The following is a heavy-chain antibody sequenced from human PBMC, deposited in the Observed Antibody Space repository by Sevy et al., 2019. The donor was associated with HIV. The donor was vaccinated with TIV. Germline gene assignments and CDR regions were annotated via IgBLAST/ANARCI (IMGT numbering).Heavy chain of an antibody. CDR1: GGSISSSSYY. V-gene: IGHV4-39*01. CDR3: AREYYDYVWGSYRRFDY. D-gene: IGHD3-16*02. Sequence: SETLSLTCTVSGGSISSSSYYWGWIRQPPGKGLEWIGSIYYSGSTYYNPSLKSRVTISVDTSKNQFSLKLSSVTAADTAVYYCAREYYDYVWGSYRRFDYWGQRTLVTVSS. J-gene: IGHJ4*02. CDR2: IYYSGST.